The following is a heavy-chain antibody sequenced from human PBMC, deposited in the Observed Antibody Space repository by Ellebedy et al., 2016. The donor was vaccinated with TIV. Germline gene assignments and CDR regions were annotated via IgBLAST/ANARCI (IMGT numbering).Heavy chain of an antibody. CDR3: ARDSQSYYGSGSFDP. CDR1: GGSISSGGYS. J-gene: IGHJ5*02. V-gene: IGHV4-30-2*01. CDR2: IYHSGTT. Sequence: SETLSLTCAVSGGSISSGGYSWNWVRQPPGKALEWIGFIYHSGTTYYNPSLKRRVTISVDTSKNQFSLKLNSVTAADTAMYYCARDSQSYYGSGSFDPWGQGTLVTVPS. D-gene: IGHD3-10*01.